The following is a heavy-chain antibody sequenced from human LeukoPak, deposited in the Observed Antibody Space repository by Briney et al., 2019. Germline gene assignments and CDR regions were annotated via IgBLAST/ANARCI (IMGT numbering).Heavy chain of an antibody. CDR1: GGSFSGYY. J-gene: IGHJ4*02. CDR2: INHSGST. CDR3: ARVSLRGYDSSGPLGY. V-gene: IGHV4-34*01. Sequence: PSETLSLTCAVYGGSFSGYYWSWVRQPPGKGREWVGEINHSGSTNYNPSVKSRVTISVDTSKNQFSLKLSSVTAADTAVYYCARVSLRGYDSSGPLGYWGQGTLVTVSS. D-gene: IGHD3-22*01.